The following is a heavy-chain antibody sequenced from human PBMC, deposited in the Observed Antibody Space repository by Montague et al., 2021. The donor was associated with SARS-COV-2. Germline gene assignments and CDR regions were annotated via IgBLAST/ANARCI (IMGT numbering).Heavy chain of an antibody. J-gene: IGHJ6*02. Sequence: SETLSLTCAVYGGSLSGYYWSWIRQPPGKGLEWIGEINNIGSTNYNPSLKSRVTISVETSKNQFSLRLSSVTAADTAVYYCARRGYSYYSYGMDVWGQGTTVTVSS. CDR1: GGSLSGYY. CDR3: ARRGYSYYSYGMDV. V-gene: IGHV4-34*01. CDR2: INNIGST. D-gene: IGHD5-24*01.